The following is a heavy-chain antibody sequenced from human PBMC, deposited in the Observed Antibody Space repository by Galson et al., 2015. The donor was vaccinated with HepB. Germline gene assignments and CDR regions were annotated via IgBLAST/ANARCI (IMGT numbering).Heavy chain of an antibody. CDR3: AKDGPGHYYYYGMDV. Sequence: SLRLSCAASGFTFSSYGMHWVRQAPGKGLEWVAVISYDGSNKYYADSVKGRFTISRDNSKNTLYLQMNSLRAEDTAVYYCAKDGPGHYYYYGMDVWGQGTTVTVSS. CDR1: GFTFSSYG. J-gene: IGHJ6*02. V-gene: IGHV3-30*18. CDR2: ISYDGSNK.